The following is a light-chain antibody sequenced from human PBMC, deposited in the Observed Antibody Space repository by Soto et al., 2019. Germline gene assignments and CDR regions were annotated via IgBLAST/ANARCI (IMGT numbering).Light chain of an antibody. Sequence: ERVMTQSPATLSVSPGERATLSFRASQSVSSNLAWYQQKPGQAPRLLIFDASSRATGIPDRFSGSGSGTDFTLTISSLEPEDFAVYYCQQRSNWPITFGQGTRLEIK. V-gene: IGKV3-11*01. J-gene: IGKJ5*01. CDR2: DAS. CDR3: QQRSNWPIT. CDR1: QSVSSN.